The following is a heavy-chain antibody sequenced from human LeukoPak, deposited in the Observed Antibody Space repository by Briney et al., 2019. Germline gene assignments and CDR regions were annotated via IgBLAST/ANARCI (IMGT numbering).Heavy chain of an antibody. Sequence: LSLTCAVYGGSFSGYYWSWIRQAPGKGLEWVSYISSSGSTIYYADSVKGRFTISRDNAKNSLYLQMNSLRAEDTAVYYCAREAEGTYYYGSGSYENNYYFDYWGQGTLVTVSS. D-gene: IGHD3-10*01. CDR3: AREAEGTYYYGSGSYENNYYFDY. CDR1: GGSFSGYY. CDR2: ISSSGSTI. V-gene: IGHV3-11*01. J-gene: IGHJ4*02.